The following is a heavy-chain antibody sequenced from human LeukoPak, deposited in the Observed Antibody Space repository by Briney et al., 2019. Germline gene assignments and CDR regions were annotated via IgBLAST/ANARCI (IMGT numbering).Heavy chain of an antibody. CDR3: AREEASGSYFDY. Sequence: SETLSLTCAVSGGSISSGGYSWSWIRQPPGKGLEWIGYIYHSGSTYYNPSLKSRVTISVDRSKNQFSLKLSSVAAADTAVYYCAREEASGSYFDYWGQGTLVTVSS. CDR2: IYHSGST. V-gene: IGHV4-30-2*01. D-gene: IGHD3-10*01. J-gene: IGHJ4*02. CDR1: GGSISSGGYS.